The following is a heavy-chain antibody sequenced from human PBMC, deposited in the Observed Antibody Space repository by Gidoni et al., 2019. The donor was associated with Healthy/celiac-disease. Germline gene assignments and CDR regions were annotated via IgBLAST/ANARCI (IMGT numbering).Heavy chain of an antibody. V-gene: IGHV4-34*01. CDR3: ASGGSSGYYYLWRAFDI. D-gene: IGHD3-22*01. CDR1: GGSFSGYY. CDR2: INHSGST. J-gene: IGHJ3*02. Sequence: QVQLQQWGAGLLKPSETLSLTCAVYGGSFSGYYWSWIRQPPGKGLEWIGEINHSGSTNYNPSLKSRVTISVDTSKNQFSLKLSSVTAADTAVYYCASGGSSGYYYLWRAFDIWGQGTMVTVSS.